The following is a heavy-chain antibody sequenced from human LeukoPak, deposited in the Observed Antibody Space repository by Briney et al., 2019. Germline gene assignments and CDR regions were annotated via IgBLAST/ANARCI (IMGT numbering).Heavy chain of an antibody. V-gene: IGHV3-64*01. CDR1: GFTFSSYA. CDR2: ISSNGGST. D-gene: IGHD1-1*01. CDR3: ARWVEGTTYFDY. Sequence: GGSLRLSCAASGFTFSSYAMHWVRQAPGKGLEYVSVISSNGGSTYYANSVKGRFTISRDNSKNTLYLQMGSLRAEDMAVYYCARWVEGTTYFDYWGQGTLVTVSS. J-gene: IGHJ4*02.